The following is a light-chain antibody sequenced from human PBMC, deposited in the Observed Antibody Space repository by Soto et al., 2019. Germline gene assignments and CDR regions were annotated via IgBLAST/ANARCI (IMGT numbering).Light chain of an antibody. CDR2: DVT. Sequence: QSVLTQPASVSGSPGQSITISCTGTSSDVGGYNYVSWYQQHPGKAPKLIIYDVTNRPSGVSNRFSGSKSGNTASLTISGLQAEDEADYYCSSYTSSSTLEVFGPGTKVTVL. J-gene: IGLJ1*01. CDR1: SSDVGGYNY. CDR3: SSYTSSSTLEV. V-gene: IGLV2-14*01.